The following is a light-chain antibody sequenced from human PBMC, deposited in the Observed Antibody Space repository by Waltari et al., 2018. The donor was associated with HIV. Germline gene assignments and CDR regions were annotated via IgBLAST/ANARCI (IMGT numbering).Light chain of an antibody. CDR1: RSNLGGTF. J-gene: IGLJ1*01. CDR3: ASWDDSLPGHV. Sequence: QSVLTQPPSVSATPGQTINISCSGSRSNLGGTFVFWYQQVVTTAPRLLVYRNDQRPSGVSDRFSGFRLGTSASLAISGLRSEDEGNYYCASWDDSLPGHVFGTGT. CDR2: RND. V-gene: IGLV1-47*01.